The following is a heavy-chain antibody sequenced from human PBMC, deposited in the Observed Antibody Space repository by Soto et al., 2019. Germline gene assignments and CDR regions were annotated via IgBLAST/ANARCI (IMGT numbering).Heavy chain of an antibody. J-gene: IGHJ4*02. Sequence: GGSLRLSCAASGFTFSSYGMHWVRQAPGKGLEWVAVIWYDGSNKYYADSVKGRFTISRDNSKNTLYLQMNSLRAEDTAVYYCARARGYMVRGELPFYRGQGTLVTVSS. D-gene: IGHD3-10*01. CDR1: GFTFSSYG. CDR2: IWYDGSNK. CDR3: ARARGYMVRGELPFY. V-gene: IGHV3-33*01.